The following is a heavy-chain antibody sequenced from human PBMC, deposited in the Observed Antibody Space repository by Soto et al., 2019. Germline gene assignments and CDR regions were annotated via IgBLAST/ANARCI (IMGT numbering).Heavy chain of an antibody. Sequence: ASVKVSCKASGYTFTGYFMNWMRQAPGQRLEWMGWINPNNGSTNYAQKFQGRVTMTRDTSISTAYMELSSLRSDDTAVYYCARDLDYWGQGTLVTVSS. CDR2: INPNNGST. CDR3: ARDLDY. V-gene: IGHV1-2*02. CDR1: GYTFTGYF. J-gene: IGHJ4*02.